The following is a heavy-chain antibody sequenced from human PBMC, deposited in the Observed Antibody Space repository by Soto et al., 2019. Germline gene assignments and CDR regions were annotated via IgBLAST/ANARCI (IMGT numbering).Heavy chain of an antibody. D-gene: IGHD2-2*01. V-gene: IGHV5-51*01. CDR2: IYPADSDT. CDR1: GYSFTCYW. J-gene: IGHJ3*02. CDR3: ARRGTYCSSTCFDI. Sequence: PGESLKISCRGAGYSFTCYWIGWVRQMPGKGLEWMGIIYPADSDTRNSPSFQGQVTIAVDKSISTAYLQWSSLKASDTAMYYCARRGTYCSSTCFDIWGQGTMVTVSS.